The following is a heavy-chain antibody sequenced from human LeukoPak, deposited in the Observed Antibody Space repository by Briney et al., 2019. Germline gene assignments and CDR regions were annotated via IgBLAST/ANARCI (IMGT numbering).Heavy chain of an antibody. CDR2: ISWNSDTI. Sequence: PGRSLRLSSAASGFTFKNYAIHWVRQGPGKGLEWVSGISWNSDTIGYADSVKGRFTISRDNATNSVSLQMDSLRAEDTALYFCANAAGGGSYYNPIDYWGQGTLVTVSS. D-gene: IGHD3-10*01. J-gene: IGHJ4*02. CDR1: GFTFKNYA. CDR3: ANAAGGGSYYNPIDY. V-gene: IGHV3-9*01.